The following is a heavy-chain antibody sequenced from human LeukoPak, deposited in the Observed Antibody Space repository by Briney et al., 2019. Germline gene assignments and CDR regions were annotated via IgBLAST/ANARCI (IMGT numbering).Heavy chain of an antibody. CDR2: ISDSGVGT. CDR1: GFTFNTYS. V-gene: IGHV3-23*01. Sequence: GGSLRLSCAASGFTFNTYSMSWARHAQGEGLEWVSTISDSGVGTYYADSVKGRFTISRDNSKNTLYLQMNSLRADDTAVYYCDGADFWGQGTLVTVSS. J-gene: IGHJ4*02. CDR3: DGADF.